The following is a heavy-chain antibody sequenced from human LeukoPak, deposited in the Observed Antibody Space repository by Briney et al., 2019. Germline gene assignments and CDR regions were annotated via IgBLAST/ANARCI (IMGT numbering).Heavy chain of an antibody. CDR1: GDSISSSYW. J-gene: IGHJ6*02. CDR2: IYQSGRT. D-gene: IGHD3-22*01. Sequence: SGTLSLTCAVSGDSISSSYWWSWVRQPPGKGLEWIGEIYQSGRTNYDPSLKSRVTISVDESRSQFSLELRSVTAADTAIYYCARVGLLLPYYYNMDVWGQGTKVTVSS. CDR3: ARVGLLLPYYYNMDV. V-gene: IGHV4-4*02.